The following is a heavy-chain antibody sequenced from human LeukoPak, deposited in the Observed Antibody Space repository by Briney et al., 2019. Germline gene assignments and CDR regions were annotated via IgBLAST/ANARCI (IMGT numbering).Heavy chain of an antibody. CDR3: ASDSSPGNY. D-gene: IGHD6-6*01. CDR1: GFTFSSYE. V-gene: IGHV3-48*03. Sequence: GGSLRLSCAASGFTFSSYEMNWVRQAPGKGLEWVSYISSSGSTIYYADSVKGRFTISRDNAKNSLYLQMNSLRAGDTAVYYCASDSSPGNYWGQGTLVTVSS. CDR2: ISSSGSTI. J-gene: IGHJ4*02.